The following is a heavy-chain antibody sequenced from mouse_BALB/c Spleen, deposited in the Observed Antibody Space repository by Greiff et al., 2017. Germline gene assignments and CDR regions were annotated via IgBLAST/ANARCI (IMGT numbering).Heavy chain of an antibody. CDR1: GYSITSDYA. J-gene: IGHJ2*01. D-gene: IGHD1-2*01. V-gene: IGHV3-2*02. CDR2: ISYSGST. CDR3: ARSWTTAFDY. Sequence: EVQLQQSGPGLVKPSQSLSLTCTVTGYSITSDYAWNWIRQFPGNKLEWMGYISYSGSTSYNPSLKSRISITRDTSKNQFFLQLNSVTTEDTATYYCARSWTTAFDYWGQGTTLTVSS.